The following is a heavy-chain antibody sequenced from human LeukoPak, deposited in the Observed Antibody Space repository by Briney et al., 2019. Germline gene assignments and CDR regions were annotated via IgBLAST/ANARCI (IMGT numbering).Heavy chain of an antibody. D-gene: IGHD3-10*01. CDR1: GGSIRSDYY. V-gene: IGHV4-39*07. CDR3: ARNMVRVNWFDP. J-gene: IGHJ5*02. Sequence: SETLSLTCTVSGGSIRSDYYWGWIRQPPGKGLEFIGSMFYGGSTYYNPSLKSRVTISVDTSKNQFSLKLTSVIAADTAVYYCARNMVRVNWFDPWGQGTQVTVSS. CDR2: MFYGGST.